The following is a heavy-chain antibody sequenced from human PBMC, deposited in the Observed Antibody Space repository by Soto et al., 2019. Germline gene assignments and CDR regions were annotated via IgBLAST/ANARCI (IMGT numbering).Heavy chain of an antibody. Sequence: PSETLSLTCTASGGSISSSIYYWGWIRQPPGKGLEWIGSIYYSGSTYYNPSLKSRVTISVDTSKNQFSLKLSSVTAADTAVYYCASKFGCGQGTLVTVSS. CDR2: IYYSGST. V-gene: IGHV4-39*01. J-gene: IGHJ4*02. CDR1: GGSISSSIYY. CDR3: ASKFG. D-gene: IGHD3-10*01.